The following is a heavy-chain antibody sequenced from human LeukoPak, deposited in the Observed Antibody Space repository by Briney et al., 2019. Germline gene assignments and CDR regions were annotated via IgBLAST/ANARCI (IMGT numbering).Heavy chain of an antibody. D-gene: IGHD3-22*01. Sequence: SETLSLTCTVSGGSISSGSYYWSWIRQPAGKGLEWIGRIYTSGSTNYNPSLKSRVTISVDTSKNQSSLKLSSVPAADTAAYYCARGTRRYDSSGYYVPPPFDYWGQGTLVTVSS. CDR2: IYTSGST. V-gene: IGHV4-61*02. J-gene: IGHJ4*02. CDR1: GGSISSGSYY. CDR3: ARGTRRYDSSGYYVPPPFDY.